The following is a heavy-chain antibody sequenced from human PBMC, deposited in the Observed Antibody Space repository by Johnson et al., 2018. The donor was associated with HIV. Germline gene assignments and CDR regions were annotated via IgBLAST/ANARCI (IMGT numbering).Heavy chain of an antibody. CDR2: ISYDGSNK. D-gene: IGHD3-10*01. V-gene: IGHV3-30*04. J-gene: IGHJ1*01. CDR3: ASQVRGLLGLRWAM. CDR1: RFTFSSYA. Sequence: QMQLVESGGGVVQPGRSLRLSCAASRFTFSSYALHWVRQAPGKGLEWVAIISYDGSNKYYADSVKGRFTISRGNSKNTLYLQMNKLRAEDTAVYFCASQVRGLLGLRWAMWG.